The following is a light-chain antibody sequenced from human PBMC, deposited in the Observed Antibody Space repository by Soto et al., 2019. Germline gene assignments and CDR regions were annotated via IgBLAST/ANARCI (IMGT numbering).Light chain of an antibody. CDR1: QSISTY. CDR3: QHYNNWST. CDR2: DAS. J-gene: IGKJ5*01. V-gene: IGKV3-15*01. Sequence: IVLTQSPATLSLSPGERATLSCRASQSISTYLFWYQQKPGQAPRLLIYDASNRATGIPARFSGSGSGTEFTLTISSLQSEDFAVYYCQHYNNWSTFGQGTRLEIK.